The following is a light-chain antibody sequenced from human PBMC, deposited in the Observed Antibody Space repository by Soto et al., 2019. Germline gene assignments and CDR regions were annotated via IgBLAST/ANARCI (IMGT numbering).Light chain of an antibody. CDR1: QSISRL. V-gene: IGKV1-5*01. CDR2: DAS. Sequence: DIHMTKSPSTLSASVGDRVTITCRASQSISRLLAWYQQKPGKAPKLLIYDASSLESGVPSRFRCRGSGTQFTLTISSLQPDDFATYYCQRYNTLSGTFGQGTNVEIK. CDR3: QRYNTLSGT. J-gene: IGKJ1*01.